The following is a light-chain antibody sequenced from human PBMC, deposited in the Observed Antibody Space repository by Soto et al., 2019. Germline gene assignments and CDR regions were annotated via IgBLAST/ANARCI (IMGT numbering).Light chain of an antibody. CDR3: SSYPASNNLRV. CDR1: SSDVGGYNY. CDR2: EVS. V-gene: IGLV2-8*01. Sequence: QSALTQPPSASGSPGQSVTLSCTGTSSDVGGYNYVSWYQQHPGKAPKLMIYEVSKRPSGVPDRFSGSKSGNTASLTVSGLQADDQADYYCSSYPASNNLRVFGTGTKVTVL. J-gene: IGLJ1*01.